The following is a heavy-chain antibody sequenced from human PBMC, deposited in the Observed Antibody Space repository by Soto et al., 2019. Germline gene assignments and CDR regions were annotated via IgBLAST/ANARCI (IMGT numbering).Heavy chain of an antibody. CDR3: AREGAAPYYYYGMDV. J-gene: IGHJ6*02. V-gene: IGHV4-31*03. CDR2: IYYSGST. CDR1: GGSISSGGYF. D-gene: IGHD6-6*01. Sequence: QVQLQESGPGLVKPSQTLSLTCTVSGGSISSGGYFWSWIRQHPGKGLEWIGFIYYSGSTYYNPSRKXRXTXXVDTSKNQFSLKLSSVTAADTAVYYCAREGAAPYYYYGMDVWGQGTTVTVSS.